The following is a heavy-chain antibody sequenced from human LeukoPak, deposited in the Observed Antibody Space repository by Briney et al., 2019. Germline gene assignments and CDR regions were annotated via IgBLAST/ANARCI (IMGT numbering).Heavy chain of an antibody. CDR1: GFTFSNYW. Sequence: PGGSLRLSCAASGFTFSNYWMHWVRQAPGKGLEWVSCISSSSSDIYYADSVKGRFTISRDNAKSSVYLQMNSLRAEDTAVYYCASLHGDYVYWGQGTLVTVSS. D-gene: IGHD4-17*01. CDR3: ASLHGDYVY. V-gene: IGHV3-21*01. CDR2: ISSSSSDI. J-gene: IGHJ4*02.